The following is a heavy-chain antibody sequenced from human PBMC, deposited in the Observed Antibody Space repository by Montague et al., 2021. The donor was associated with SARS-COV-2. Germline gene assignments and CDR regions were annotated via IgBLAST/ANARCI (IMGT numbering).Heavy chain of an antibody. D-gene: IGHD1-26*01. CDR1: GGSFSNYY. V-gene: IGHV4-34*01. CDR3: ARKGSGRSDLAY. CDR2: VTQSGTT. J-gene: IGHJ4*02. Sequence: SETLSLTCAISGGSFSNYYWSWIRQPPGKGLEWIGEVTQSGTTIYNPSVKSGVTISEDTSKNQFSLRLISVTAADTAIYYCARKGSGRSDLAYWGQGTLVTVSS.